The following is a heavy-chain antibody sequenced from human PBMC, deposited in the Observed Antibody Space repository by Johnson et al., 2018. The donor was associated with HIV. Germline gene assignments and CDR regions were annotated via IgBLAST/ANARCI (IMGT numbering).Heavy chain of an antibody. CDR1: GFTFDDYA. Sequence: VQLVESGGGLVQPGGSLRLSCAASGFTFDDYAMHWVRQAPGKGLEWVSGISWNSGSIGYADSVKGRFTISRDNSKNTLYLQMNSLRAEDTALYYCAKDLYRGSGDVFDIWGQGTMVTVSS. D-gene: IGHD1-26*01. J-gene: IGHJ3*02. CDR3: AKDLYRGSGDVFDI. V-gene: IGHV3-9*01. CDR2: ISWNSGSI.